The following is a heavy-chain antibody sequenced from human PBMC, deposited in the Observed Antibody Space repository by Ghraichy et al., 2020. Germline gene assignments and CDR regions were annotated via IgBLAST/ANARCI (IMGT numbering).Heavy chain of an antibody. CDR2: ISGSGGST. D-gene: IGHD6-13*01. Sequence: GESLNISCAASGFTFSSYAMSWVRQAPGKGLEWVSAISGSGGSTYYADSVKGRFTISRDNSKNTLYLQMNSLRAEDTAVYYCAKDRRHGAAPYNWFDPWGQGTLVTVSS. J-gene: IGHJ5*02. CDR3: AKDRRHGAAPYNWFDP. V-gene: IGHV3-23*01. CDR1: GFTFSSYA.